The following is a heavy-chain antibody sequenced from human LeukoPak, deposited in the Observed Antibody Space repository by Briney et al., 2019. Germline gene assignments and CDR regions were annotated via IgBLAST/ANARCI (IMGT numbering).Heavy chain of an antibody. CDR1: GGSISSSSYY. CDR3: ASREDYYDSSGLEY. CDR2: IYYSGST. Sequence: SETLSLTCTASGGSISSSSYYWGWIRQTPGKGLESIGSIYYSGSTYYNPSLKSRVTISVDTSKNQFSLKLSSVTAADTAVYSCASREDYYDSSGLEYWGQGTLVTVSS. V-gene: IGHV4-39*01. J-gene: IGHJ4*02. D-gene: IGHD3-22*01.